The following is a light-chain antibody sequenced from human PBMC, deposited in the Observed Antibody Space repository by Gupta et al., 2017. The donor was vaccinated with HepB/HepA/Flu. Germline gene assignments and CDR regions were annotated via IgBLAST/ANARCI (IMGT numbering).Light chain of an antibody. J-gene: IGKJ5*01. CDR3: HQDYSSPVT. CDR2: DAS. CDR1: QIVGSNF. V-gene: IGKV3-20*01. Sequence: ILTQSPGTLSLSPGDRATLSCRASQIVGSNFLAWYQQIPAQPPRLLIYDASNGASGIPDRYRGSGSGTEFTLTITRWEPEDFAIYYFHQDYSSPVTFGQGTQVEIK.